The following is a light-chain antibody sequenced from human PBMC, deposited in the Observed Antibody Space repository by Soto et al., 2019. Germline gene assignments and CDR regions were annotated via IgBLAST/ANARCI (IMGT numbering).Light chain of an antibody. J-gene: IGKJ4*01. Sequence: DIQMTQSPSSLSASVGDRVTITCQASQDISNYLNWYPQKLGKAPKLLIYDASNLERGVPSRFSGSGTGTEYTFTISSLQAEDNGTYYCQQYENLPLTFGGGTKVDIK. CDR3: QQYENLPLT. V-gene: IGKV1-33*01. CDR1: QDISNY. CDR2: DAS.